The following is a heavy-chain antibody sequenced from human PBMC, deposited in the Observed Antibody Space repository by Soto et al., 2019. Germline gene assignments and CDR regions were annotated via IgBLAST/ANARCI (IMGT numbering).Heavy chain of an antibody. CDR1: GGSISSGGYY. D-gene: IGHD4-4*01. CDR3: ARYSNWYYFDY. V-gene: IGHV4-31*03. J-gene: IGHJ4*02. CDR2: IYYSGST. Sequence: QVQLQESGPGLVKPSQTLSLTCTVSGGSISSGGYYWSWMRQHPGKGLEWIGYIYYSGSTYYNPSLKSRITISVDTSKNQFSPKLSSVTAADTAVYYCARYSNWYYFDYWGQGTLVTVSS.